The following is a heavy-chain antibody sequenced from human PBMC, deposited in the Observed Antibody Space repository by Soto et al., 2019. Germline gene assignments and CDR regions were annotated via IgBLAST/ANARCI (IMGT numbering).Heavy chain of an antibody. D-gene: IGHD4-17*01. J-gene: IGHJ2*01. V-gene: IGHV1-58*01. CDR2: IVVGSGHT. CDR3: AAPDFGDYWYFDL. CDR1: GFTFSSSI. Sequence: QMQLVQSGPEVKKPGTLVKVSCKASGFTFSSSIVQWVRQARGQRLEWIGWIVVGSGHTNYEQKFQERVTITRDMSTSTAYMELSSLRSEDTAVYYCAAPDFGDYWYFDLWDRGTLVTVSS.